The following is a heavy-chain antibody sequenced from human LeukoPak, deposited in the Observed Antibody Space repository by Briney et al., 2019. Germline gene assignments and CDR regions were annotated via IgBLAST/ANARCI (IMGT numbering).Heavy chain of an antibody. J-gene: IGHJ3*02. CDR1: GFTFSTYA. CDR3: AKDRSGWPFDAFDI. CDR2: ISGSGGSP. D-gene: IGHD6-19*01. V-gene: IGHV3-23*01. Sequence: PGGSLRLSCAASGFTFSTYAMNWVRQAPGKGLEWVSGISGSGGSPYYADSAKGRFTISRDNSKNTLYLQMNSLRAEDTAAYYCAKDRSGWPFDAFDIWGQGTMVTVS.